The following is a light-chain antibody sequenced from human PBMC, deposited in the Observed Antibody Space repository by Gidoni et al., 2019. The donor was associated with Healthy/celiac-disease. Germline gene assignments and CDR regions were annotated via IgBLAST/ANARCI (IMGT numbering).Light chain of an antibody. Sequence: IHMTQSPSSLSASVGDRVTITCNASQDISNYLNRYQQKPGKAPKLLIYEASNLETGVPSRFSGSGSGTDFTFTISSLQPEDIATYYCQQYDNLPFTFGPGTKVDIK. CDR1: QDISNY. J-gene: IGKJ3*01. CDR3: QQYDNLPFT. V-gene: IGKV1-33*01. CDR2: EAS.